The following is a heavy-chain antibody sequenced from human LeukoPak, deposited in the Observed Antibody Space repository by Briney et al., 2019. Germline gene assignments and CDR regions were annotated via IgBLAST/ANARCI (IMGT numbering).Heavy chain of an antibody. CDR3: ARVNTPGRGYSYGSPFDY. CDR1: GFTFDDYG. Sequence: GGSLRLSCAASGFTFDDYGMSWVRQAPGKGLEWVANIKQDGTEKYYVDSVKGRFTISRDNAKNSLYLQMNSLRAEDTAVYYCARVNTPGRGYSYGSPFDYWGQGTLVTVSS. CDR2: IKQDGTEK. V-gene: IGHV3-7*01. J-gene: IGHJ4*02. D-gene: IGHD5-18*01.